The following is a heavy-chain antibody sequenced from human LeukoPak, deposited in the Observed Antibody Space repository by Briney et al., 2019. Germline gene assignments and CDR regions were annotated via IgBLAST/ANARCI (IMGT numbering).Heavy chain of an antibody. D-gene: IGHD3-22*01. CDR2: ISGSGGST. CDR1: GFTFSSYA. Sequence: GGSLRLSCAASGFTFSSYAMSWVRQAPGKGLEWVSAISGSGGSTYYADSVKGRFTISRDNAKNSLYLQMNSLRAEDTAVYYCARMYDSSGYYYFQHWGQGTLVTVSS. V-gene: IGHV3-23*01. CDR3: ARMYDSSGYYYFQH. J-gene: IGHJ1*01.